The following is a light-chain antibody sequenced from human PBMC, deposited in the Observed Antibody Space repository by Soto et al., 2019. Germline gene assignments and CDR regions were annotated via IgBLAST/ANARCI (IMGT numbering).Light chain of an antibody. CDR2: EVS. Sequence: QSALTQPASVSGSPGQSITISCTGTSSDVGSYNLVSWYQQHPGKAPKLMIYEVSKRPSGVSNRFSGSKSGNTASLTISGLQAEDEADYYCCSYAGSSTLFGGGTQLTAL. J-gene: IGLJ7*02. V-gene: IGLV2-23*02. CDR3: CSYAGSSTL. CDR1: SSDVGSYNL.